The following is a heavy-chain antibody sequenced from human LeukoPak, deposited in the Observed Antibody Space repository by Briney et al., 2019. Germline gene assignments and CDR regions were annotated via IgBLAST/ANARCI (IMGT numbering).Heavy chain of an antibody. V-gene: IGHV3-30*02. D-gene: IGHD4-17*01. CDR3: AARRLTVTTEIDY. J-gene: IGHJ4*02. CDR1: GFTFSSSA. CDR2: IHYDGNNK. Sequence: PGGSPRLSCAASGFTFSSSAMHWVRQAPGKGLDWVAFIHYDGNNKYYADSVKGRFTISRDNSKNTLYLQMNSLRAEDTAVYYCAARRLTVTTEIDYWGQGTLVIVSS.